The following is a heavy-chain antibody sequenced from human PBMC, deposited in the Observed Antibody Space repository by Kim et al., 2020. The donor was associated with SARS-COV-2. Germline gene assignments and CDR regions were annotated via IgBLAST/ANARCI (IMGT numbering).Heavy chain of an antibody. V-gene: IGHV1-24*01. J-gene: IGHJ6*02. CDR2: FDPEDGET. CDR3: ATDTAAAGNPPVGFNYYYYGMDV. D-gene: IGHD6-13*01. CDR1: GYTLTELS. Sequence: ASVKVSCKVSGYTLTELSMHWVRQAPGKGLEWMGGFDPEDGETIYAQKFQGRVTMTEDTSTDTAYMELSSLRSEDTAVYYCATDTAAAGNPPVGFNYYYYGMDVWGQGTTVTVSS.